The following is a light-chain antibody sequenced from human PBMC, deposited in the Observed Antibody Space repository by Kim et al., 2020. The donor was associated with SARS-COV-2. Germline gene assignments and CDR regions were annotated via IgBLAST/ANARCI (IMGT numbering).Light chain of an antibody. CDR1: QSISSW. V-gene: IGKV1-5*03. Sequence: ASVGDRVTVTCRASQSISSWLAWYQQKPGKVPKLLIYKASSLESGVPSRFSGSGSGTEFTLTISSLQPDDFATYYCQQYNTYSRTFGGGTKVDIK. CDR3: QQYNTYSRT. J-gene: IGKJ4*01. CDR2: KAS.